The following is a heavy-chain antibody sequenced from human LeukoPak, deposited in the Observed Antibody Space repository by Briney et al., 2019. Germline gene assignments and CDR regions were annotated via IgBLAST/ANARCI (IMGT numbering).Heavy chain of an antibody. J-gene: IGHJ4*02. CDR2: ISWNSGSI. Sequence: GRSLRLSCAASGFTFDDYAMHWVRQAPGKGLDWVAGISWNSGSISYADSVKGRFTTSRDNAKNSLYLQMNSLRAEDTALYYCVKDRFRTYSHFDYWGQGTLVTVSS. D-gene: IGHD2-15*01. CDR3: VKDRFRTYSHFDY. CDR1: GFTFDDYA. V-gene: IGHV3-9*01.